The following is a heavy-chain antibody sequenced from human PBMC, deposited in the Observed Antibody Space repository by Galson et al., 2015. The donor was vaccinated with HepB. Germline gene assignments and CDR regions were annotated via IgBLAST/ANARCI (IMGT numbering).Heavy chain of an antibody. CDR2: INPSGGST. CDR3: ARESPSAPVAGTGNYGMDV. J-gene: IGHJ6*02. V-gene: IGHV1-46*01. Sequence: SVKVSCKASGYTFTSYYMHWVRQAPGQGLEWMGIINPSGGSTSYAQKFQGRVTMTRDTSTSTVYMELSSLRSEDTAVYYCARESPSAPVAGTGNYGMDVWGQGTTVTVSS. CDR1: GYTFTSYY. D-gene: IGHD6-19*01.